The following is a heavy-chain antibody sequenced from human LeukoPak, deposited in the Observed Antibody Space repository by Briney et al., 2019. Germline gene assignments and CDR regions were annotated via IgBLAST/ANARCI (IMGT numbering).Heavy chain of an antibody. D-gene: IGHD3-3*01. CDR3: ATIASTSVPYYYYMDV. CDR1: GYTFTGYY. Sequence: ASVKVSCKASGYTFTGYYMHWVRQAPGQGLEWMGWINPNSGGTNYAQKFQGRVTMTRDTSISTAYMELSRLRSDDTAVYYCATIASTSVPYYYYMDVWGKGTTVTVSS. V-gene: IGHV1-2*02. CDR2: INPNSGGT. J-gene: IGHJ6*03.